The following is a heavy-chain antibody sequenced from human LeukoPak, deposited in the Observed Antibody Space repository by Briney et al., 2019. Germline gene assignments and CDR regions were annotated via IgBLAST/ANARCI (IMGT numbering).Heavy chain of an antibody. Sequence: SETLSLTCTVPGGSISSSSYYWGWIRQPPGKGLEWIGSIYYNGSTYYNPSLKSRVTISVDTSKNQFSLKLSSVTAADTAVYYCARGRSVVRYFYWGKGTLVTVSS. D-gene: IGHD2/OR15-2a*01. CDR1: GGSISSSSYY. J-gene: IGHJ4*02. CDR2: IYYNGST. V-gene: IGHV4-39*07. CDR3: ARGRSVVRYFY.